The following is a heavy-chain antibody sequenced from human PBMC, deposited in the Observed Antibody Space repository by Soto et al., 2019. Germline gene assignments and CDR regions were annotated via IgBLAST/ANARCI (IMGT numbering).Heavy chain of an antibody. CDR2: VSNEGRVT. D-gene: IGHD1-7*01. CDR3: TKEGSLLGTSSSSRFDF. CDR1: GFTFSTYG. Sequence: QVQLVESGGGVVQPGRSLRLSCAASGFTFSTYGMHWVRQAPGKGVEWVAVVSNEGRVTYYADSVKGRFTVSRDNFKNTVSLQMNSLSAEHTAVYFCTKEGSLLGTSSSSRFDFWCQGIRVTVS. J-gene: IGHJ4*02. V-gene: IGHV3-30*18.